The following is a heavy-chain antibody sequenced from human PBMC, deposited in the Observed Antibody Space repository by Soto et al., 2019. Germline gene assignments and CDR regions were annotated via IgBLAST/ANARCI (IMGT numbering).Heavy chain of an antibody. Sequence: AETLSLTCTVSGGSIGSYYWSWVRQAPGKGLEWIVYIYYSGSTNYNPSLKSRVTISADTSKNQFSLKLSSVTAADTAVYYCARNYYDSSGYYYERYYFDYWGQGTLVTVSS. J-gene: IGHJ4*02. CDR1: GGSIGSYY. D-gene: IGHD3-22*01. CDR2: IYYSGST. V-gene: IGHV4-59*01. CDR3: ARNYYDSSGYYYERYYFDY.